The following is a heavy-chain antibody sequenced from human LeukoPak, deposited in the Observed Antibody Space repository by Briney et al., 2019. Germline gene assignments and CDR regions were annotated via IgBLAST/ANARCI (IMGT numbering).Heavy chain of an antibody. CDR3: ASRGYCSGGSCYRLPGSFDY. Sequence: SETLSLTCAVYGGSFSGYYWSWIRQPPGKGLEWIGEINHSGSTNNNPSLKSRVTISVDTSKNQFSLKLSSVTAADTAVYYCASRGYCSGGSCYRLPGSFDYWGQGTLVTVSS. CDR2: INHSGST. J-gene: IGHJ4*02. CDR1: GGSFSGYY. D-gene: IGHD2-15*01. V-gene: IGHV4-34*01.